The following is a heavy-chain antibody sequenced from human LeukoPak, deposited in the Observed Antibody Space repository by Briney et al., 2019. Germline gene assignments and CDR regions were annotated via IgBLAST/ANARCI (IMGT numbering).Heavy chain of an antibody. Sequence: SETLSLTCTVSGGSLSSYYWSWIRQPPAKGLEWIGYIYYSGSTNYNPSLKSRVTISVDTSKNQFSLKLSSVTAADTAVYYCARDPSVAGTYWYFDLWGRGTLVTVSS. CDR1: GGSLSSYY. CDR2: IYYSGST. V-gene: IGHV4-59*01. J-gene: IGHJ2*01. D-gene: IGHD6-19*01. CDR3: ARDPSVAGTYWYFDL.